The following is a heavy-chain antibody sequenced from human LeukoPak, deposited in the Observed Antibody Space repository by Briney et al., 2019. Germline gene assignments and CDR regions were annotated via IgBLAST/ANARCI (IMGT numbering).Heavy chain of an antibody. J-gene: IGHJ3*02. D-gene: IGHD3-16*01. Sequence: GGSLRLSCAASGFTFSSYAMSWVRQAPGKGLEWVSGISWNSGSIGYADSVKGRFTISRDNAKSSLYLQMNSLRAEDMALYYCAKAEGDDAFDIWGQGTMVTISS. CDR3: AKAEGDDAFDI. V-gene: IGHV3-9*03. CDR2: ISWNSGSI. CDR1: GFTFSSYA.